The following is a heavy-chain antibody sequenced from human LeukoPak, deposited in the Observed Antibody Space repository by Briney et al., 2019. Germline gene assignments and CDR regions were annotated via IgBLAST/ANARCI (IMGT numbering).Heavy chain of an antibody. CDR2: FDPEDDER. Sequence: GASVNVSCKAFGHTLKDLSIHWVRQAPGKGLEWLGGFDPEDDERMYAPKFQGRVTVTEDYSIDTAYMELTSLSSDDTGVYYCSTETAGNYWGQGTLVTVSS. J-gene: IGHJ4*02. V-gene: IGHV1-24*01. CDR3: STETAGNY. CDR1: GHTLKDLS.